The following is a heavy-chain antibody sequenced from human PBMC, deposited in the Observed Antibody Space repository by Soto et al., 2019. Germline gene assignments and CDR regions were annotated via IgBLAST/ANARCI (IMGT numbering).Heavy chain of an antibody. V-gene: IGHV3-33*01. CDR2: IWYDGSNK. CDR1: GFTFSSYG. D-gene: IGHD4-17*01. Sequence: PGGSLSLSCAASGFTFSSYGMHWVRQAPGKGLEWVAVIWYDGSNKYYADSVKGRFTISRDNSKNTLYLQMNSLRAEDTAVYYCARVGADYGDYYYYYGMDVWGQGTTVTVSS. CDR3: ARVGADYGDYYYYYGMDV. J-gene: IGHJ6*02.